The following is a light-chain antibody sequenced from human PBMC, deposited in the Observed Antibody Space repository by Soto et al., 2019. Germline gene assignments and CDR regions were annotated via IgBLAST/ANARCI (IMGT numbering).Light chain of an antibody. V-gene: IGLV1-40*01. CDR2: GNS. CDR1: SSNIGAGYD. Sequence: QSVLTQPPSVSGAPGQRVTISCTGSSSNIGAGYDVHWYQQLPGTAPKLLIYGNSNRPSGVPDRFSGSKSGTSASLAITGLQAEDEADYHCCSYAGGNTFVFGGGTKLTVL. J-gene: IGLJ3*02. CDR3: CSYAGGNTFV.